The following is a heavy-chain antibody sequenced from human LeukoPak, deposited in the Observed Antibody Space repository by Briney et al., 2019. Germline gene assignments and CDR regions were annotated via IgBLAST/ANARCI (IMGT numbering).Heavy chain of an antibody. V-gene: IGHV3-20*04. CDR2: SNWNGGNT. CDR1: GLTFNPYW. D-gene: IGHD4-17*01. Sequence: GGSLRLSCIGSGLTFNPYWMMWVRQAPGKGLEWVSGSNWNGGNTGYADSVKGRFTVSRDNARKSLFLQMNSLRVEDTALYYCARDLYGDYGFDTWGQGTLATVSS. J-gene: IGHJ3*02. CDR3: ARDLYGDYGFDT.